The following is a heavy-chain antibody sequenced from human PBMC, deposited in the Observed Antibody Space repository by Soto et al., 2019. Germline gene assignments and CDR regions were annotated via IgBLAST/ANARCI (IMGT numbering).Heavy chain of an antibody. V-gene: IGHV1-2*04. CDR2: INPNSGGT. Sequence: ASVKVSCKASGYTFTGYYMHWVRQAPGQGLEWMGWINPNSGGTNYAQKFQGWVTMTRDTSISTAYMELSRLRSDDTAVYYCARDKGHNSAGYTTLDYWGQGTLVTVSS. CDR3: ARDKGHNSAGYTTLDY. CDR1: GYTFTGYY. D-gene: IGHD3-16*02. J-gene: IGHJ4*02.